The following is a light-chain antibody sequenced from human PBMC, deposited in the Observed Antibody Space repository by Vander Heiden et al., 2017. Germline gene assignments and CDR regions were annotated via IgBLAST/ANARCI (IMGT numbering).Light chain of an antibody. CDR1: QSVLYSSNNKNY. CDR3: QQDDRTPLT. Sequence: DIVMNQSPDSLAVSLGERATINCKSSQSVLYSSNNKNYLAWYQQKPGQPPKLLIYWASTRESGVPDRFSGSGSGTDFTLTISSLQAEDVAVYYCQQDDRTPLTFGGGTKVEIK. J-gene: IGKJ4*01. V-gene: IGKV4-1*01. CDR2: WAS.